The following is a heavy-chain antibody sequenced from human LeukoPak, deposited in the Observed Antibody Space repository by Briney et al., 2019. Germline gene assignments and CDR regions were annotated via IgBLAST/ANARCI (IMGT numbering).Heavy chain of an antibody. Sequence: GASVKVSCKASGYTFTSYAMNWVRQAPGQGLEWMGWINTNTGNPTYAQGFTGRFVFSLDTSVSTAYLQISSLKAEDTAVYYCARVPGLDPPDIVVVPAAIGYYFDYWGQGTLVTVSS. CDR3: ARVPGLDPPDIVVVPAAIGYYFDY. V-gene: IGHV7-4-1*02. CDR1: GYTFTSYA. D-gene: IGHD2-2*02. J-gene: IGHJ4*02. CDR2: INTNTGNP.